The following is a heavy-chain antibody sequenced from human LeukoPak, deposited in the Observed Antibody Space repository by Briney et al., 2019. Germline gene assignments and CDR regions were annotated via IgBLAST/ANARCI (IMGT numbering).Heavy chain of an antibody. Sequence: ASVKVSCKASGYTFTSYDINWVRQATGQGLEWMGSMNPNSGNTGYAQKFQGRVTMTRNTSISTAYMELSSLRSEDTAVYYCARRCDSSSWYFLPHNDNWFDPWGQGTLVTVSS. D-gene: IGHD6-13*01. CDR1: GYTFTSYD. CDR3: ARRCDSSSWYFLPHNDNWFDP. V-gene: IGHV1-8*01. CDR2: MNPNSGNT. J-gene: IGHJ5*02.